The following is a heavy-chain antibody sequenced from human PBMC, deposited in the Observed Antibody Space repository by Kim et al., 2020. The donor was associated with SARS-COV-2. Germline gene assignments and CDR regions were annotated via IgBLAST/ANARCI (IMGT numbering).Heavy chain of an antibody. CDR3: ARGFDGSGSYYNLIQGYYGSDY. Sequence: SETLSLTCTVSGGSISSGGYYLSWIRQHPGKGLEWIGYIYYSGSTYYNPSLKSRVTISVDTSKNQFSLKLSSVTAADTAVYYCARGFDGSGSYYNLIQGYYGSDYWGQGTLVTVSS. D-gene: IGHD3-10*01. CDR1: GGSISSGGYY. CDR2: IYYSGST. V-gene: IGHV4-31*03. J-gene: IGHJ4*02.